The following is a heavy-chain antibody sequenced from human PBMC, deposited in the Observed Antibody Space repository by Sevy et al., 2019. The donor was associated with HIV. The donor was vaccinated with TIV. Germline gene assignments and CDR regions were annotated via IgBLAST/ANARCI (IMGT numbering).Heavy chain of an antibody. D-gene: IGHD6-13*01. Sequence: GESLKISCEASGYSFTSYWIGWVRQMPGKGLEWMGIIYPHDSDTRYSPSFQGQVAMSADKSSSTAYLQWGSLKASDSAMYYCARLPGKAYNWFDPWGQGTLVTVSS. J-gene: IGHJ5*02. V-gene: IGHV5-51*01. CDR3: ARLPGKAYNWFDP. CDR1: GYSFTSYW. CDR2: IYPHDSDT.